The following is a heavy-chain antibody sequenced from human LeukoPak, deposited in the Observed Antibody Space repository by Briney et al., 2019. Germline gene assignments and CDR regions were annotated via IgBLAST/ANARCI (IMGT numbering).Heavy chain of an antibody. J-gene: IGHJ5*02. Sequence: ASVTVSCKASGYTFTSYYIHWVRQAPGQELGWMGLINPNDGSTSYAQKLQGRVTMTRDTSTSTVYIELSSLRSQDTALYSCSRSAVVRAARMYWFDPWGQGTLVTVSS. V-gene: IGHV1-46*03. CDR2: INPNDGST. CDR1: GYTFTSYY. CDR3: SRSAVVRAARMYWFDP. D-gene: IGHD2-2*01.